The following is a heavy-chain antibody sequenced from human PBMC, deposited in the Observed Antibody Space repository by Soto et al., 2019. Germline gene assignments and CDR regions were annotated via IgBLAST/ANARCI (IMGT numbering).Heavy chain of an antibody. J-gene: IGHJ6*02. D-gene: IGHD2-2*01. CDR2: IDPSDSYT. CDR3: ARLQMAYCSSTSCYAHYYYGMDV. Sequence: PGESLKISCKGSGYSFTSYWISWVRQMPGKGLEWMGRIDPSDSYTNYGPSFQGHVTISADKSISTAYLQWSSLKASDTAMYYCARLQMAYCSSTSCYAHYYYGMDVWGQGTTVTVSS. CDR1: GYSFTSYW. V-gene: IGHV5-10-1*01.